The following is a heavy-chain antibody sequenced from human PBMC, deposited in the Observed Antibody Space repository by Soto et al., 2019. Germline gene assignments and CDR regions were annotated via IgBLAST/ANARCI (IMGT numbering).Heavy chain of an antibody. CDR2: ISSSSSYI. CDR3: ASNHFLYDFWRPTWFDP. V-gene: IGHV3-21*01. D-gene: IGHD3-3*01. CDR1: GLTFSSYS. Sequence: EVQLVESGGGLVKPGGSLRLSCAASGLTFSSYSMNWVRQAPGKGLEWVSSISSSSSYIYYADSVKGRFTISRDNAKNSLYLQMSSLRAEDTAVYYCASNHFLYDFWRPTWFDPWGQGSLVTVSS. J-gene: IGHJ5*02.